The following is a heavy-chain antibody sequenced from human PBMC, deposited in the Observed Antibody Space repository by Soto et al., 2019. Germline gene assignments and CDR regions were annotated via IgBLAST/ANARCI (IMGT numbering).Heavy chain of an antibody. CDR3: ARDPNHYDILTGYFHYFDY. Sequence: SETLSLTCTVSGGSISSYYWSWIRQPPGKGLEWIGYIYYSGSTNYNPSLKSRVTISVDTSKNQFSLKLSSVTAADTAVYYCARDPNHYDILTGYFHYFDYWGQGTLVTVSS. CDR2: IYYSGST. J-gene: IGHJ4*02. CDR1: GGSISSYY. D-gene: IGHD3-9*01. V-gene: IGHV4-59*01.